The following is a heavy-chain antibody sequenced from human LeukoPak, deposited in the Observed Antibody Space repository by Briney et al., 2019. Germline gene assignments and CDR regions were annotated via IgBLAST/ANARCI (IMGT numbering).Heavy chain of an antibody. CDR2: ISSNGGNT. Sequence: GGSLRLSCAASGFTFSSYAMHWVRQVPGKGLEYVSAISSNGGNTYYANSVKGRFTISRDNSKNTLYLQMGSLRGEAMAVYYCARGESEYSSSAGDYWGQGTLVTVSS. CDR1: GFTFSSYA. D-gene: IGHD6-6*01. J-gene: IGHJ4*02. V-gene: IGHV3-64*01. CDR3: ARGESEYSSSAGDY.